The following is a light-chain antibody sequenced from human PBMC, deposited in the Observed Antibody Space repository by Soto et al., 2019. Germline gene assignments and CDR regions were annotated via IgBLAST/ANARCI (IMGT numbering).Light chain of an antibody. CDR1: QGISSY. V-gene: IGKV1-9*01. J-gene: IGKJ4*01. Sequence: DIQLTQSPSFLSASVGDSVTITCRASQGISSYLAWYQQKPGKAPKVLLYAASGLQSGVPSRFSGSGSGTEFTLTISSLQPEDFATYYCQQLNTYPLTFGGGTKVDIK. CDR3: QQLNTYPLT. CDR2: AAS.